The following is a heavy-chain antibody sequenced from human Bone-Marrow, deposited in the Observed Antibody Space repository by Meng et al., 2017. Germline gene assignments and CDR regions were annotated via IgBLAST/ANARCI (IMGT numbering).Heavy chain of an antibody. CDR2: INPKSGDT. Sequence: ASVKVSCKASGYTFPDYWLHWVRRAPGQGLEGMGRINPKSGDTHYAQRFQGRGTMTGDTSISTAYMALSGLRSDDTAMYYCARDEVISAAGKLYGDYWGQETLVTVSS. CDR3: ARDEVISAAGKLYGDY. V-gene: IGHV1-2*06. CDR1: GYTFPDYW. D-gene: IGHD6-13*01. J-gene: IGHJ4*02.